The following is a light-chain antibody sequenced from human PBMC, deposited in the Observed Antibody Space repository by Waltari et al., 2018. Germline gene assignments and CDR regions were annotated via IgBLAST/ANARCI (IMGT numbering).Light chain of an antibody. Sequence: EIVMTQSPATLSVSPGERATLSCRASQSVSRNLAWYQQKPGQAPRLLIYGASTRATGIPARFSGSGSGTEFTLTISSLQSEDFAVYYCQQYNNWPPWWTFGQGTKVEIK. CDR3: QQYNNWPPWWT. CDR1: QSVSRN. CDR2: GAS. J-gene: IGKJ1*01. V-gene: IGKV3-15*01.